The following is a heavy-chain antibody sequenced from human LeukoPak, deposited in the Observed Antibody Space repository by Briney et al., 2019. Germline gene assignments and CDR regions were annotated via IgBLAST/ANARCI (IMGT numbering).Heavy chain of an antibody. Sequence: GGSLRLSCAASGFTFSSHSMNWVRQAPGKGLEWASYISSSSSTIYYADSVKGRFTISRDNAKNSLYLQMNSLRAEDTAVYYCARSSVVARPADYWGQGTLVTVSS. V-gene: IGHV3-48*01. J-gene: IGHJ4*02. CDR3: ARSSVVARPADY. CDR1: GFTFSSHS. D-gene: IGHD6-6*01. CDR2: ISSSSSTI.